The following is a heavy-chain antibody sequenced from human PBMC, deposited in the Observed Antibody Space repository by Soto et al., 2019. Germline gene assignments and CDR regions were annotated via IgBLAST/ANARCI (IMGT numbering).Heavy chain of an antibody. CDR1: DGSISSGGYY. CDR3: ARSGYSYGPNPLLY. CDR2: IYYSGST. Sequence: SETLSLTCTVSDGSISSGGYYWSWIHQHPGKGLEWIGYIYYSGSTYYNPSLKSRVTISVDTSKNQFSLKLSSVTVADTAVYYCARSGYSYGPNPLLYWGQGTLVTFSS. J-gene: IGHJ4*02. V-gene: IGHV4-31*03. D-gene: IGHD5-18*01.